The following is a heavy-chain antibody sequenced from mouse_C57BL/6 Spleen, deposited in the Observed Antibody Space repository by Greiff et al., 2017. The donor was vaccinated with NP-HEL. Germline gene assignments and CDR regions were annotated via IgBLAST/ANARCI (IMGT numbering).Heavy chain of an antibody. CDR1: GYTFTDYE. CDR3: TRFYYGSTPFAY. J-gene: IGHJ3*01. D-gene: IGHD1-1*01. CDR2: IDPETGGT. V-gene: IGHV1-15*01. Sequence: VQLQESGAELVRPGASVTLSCKASGYTFTDYEMHWVKQTPVHGLEWIGAIDPETGGTAYNQKFKGKAILTADKSSSTAYMELRSLTSEDSAVYYCTRFYYGSTPFAYWGQGTLVTVSA.